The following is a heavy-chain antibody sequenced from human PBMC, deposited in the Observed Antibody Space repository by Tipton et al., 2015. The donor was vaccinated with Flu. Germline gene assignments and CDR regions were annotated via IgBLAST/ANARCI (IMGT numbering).Heavy chain of an antibody. J-gene: IGHJ1*01. V-gene: IGHV4-59*12. CDR2: IHYSGST. CDR3: ARDRGDNAEYFQH. CDR1: GGSMNNDY. Sequence: GLVKPSETLSLTCTVSGGSMNNDYWSWIRQPPGKGLEYIGYIHYSGSTKSNPSLKSRVTISLDTSKNQFSLKLRSVTAADTAVYYCARDRGDNAEYFQHWGQDTLVTVSS. D-gene: IGHD4-17*01.